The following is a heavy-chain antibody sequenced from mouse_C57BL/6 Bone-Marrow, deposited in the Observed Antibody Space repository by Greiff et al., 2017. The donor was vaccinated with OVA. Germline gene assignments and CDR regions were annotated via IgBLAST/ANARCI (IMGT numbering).Heavy chain of an antibody. CDR2: ISSGGDYI. V-gene: IGHV5-9-1*02. CDR1: GFTFSSYA. J-gene: IGHJ4*01. Sequence: EVMLVESGEGLVKPGGSLKLSCAASGFTFSSYAMSWVRQTPEKRLEWVAYISSGGDYIYYADTVKGRFTISRDNARNTLYLQMSSLKSEDTAMYYCTREGYTPLGDYAMDYWGQGTSVTVSS. CDR3: TREGYTPLGDYAMDY. D-gene: IGHD3-2*02.